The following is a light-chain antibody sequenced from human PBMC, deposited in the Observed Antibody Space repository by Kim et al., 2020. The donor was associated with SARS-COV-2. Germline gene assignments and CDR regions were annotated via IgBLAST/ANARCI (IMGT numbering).Light chain of an antibody. V-gene: IGLV3-19*01. Sequence: ALGQTVRITCQRDSLRNYYASWYQQKPRQAPVVVIYGRNDRPSGIPDRFSGSNSGNTASLTITGAQAEDEANYYCNSRDSSGNHLVFGGGTQLTVL. J-gene: IGLJ3*02. CDR1: SLRNYY. CDR3: NSRDSSGNHLV. CDR2: GRN.